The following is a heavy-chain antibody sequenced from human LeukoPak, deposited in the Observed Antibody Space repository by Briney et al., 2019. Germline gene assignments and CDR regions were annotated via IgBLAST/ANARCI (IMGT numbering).Heavy chain of an antibody. D-gene: IGHD3-10*01. CDR1: GGSFSGYY. Sequence: SETVSLTCAVYGGSFSGYYWSWIRQPPGKGLEWIGEINHSGSTNYNPSLKSRVTISVDTSKNQFSLKLSSVTAADTAVYYCARTERSTMVRGVSNNWFDPWGQGTLVTVSS. CDR3: ARTERSTMVRGVSNNWFDP. V-gene: IGHV4-34*01. CDR2: INHSGST. J-gene: IGHJ5*02.